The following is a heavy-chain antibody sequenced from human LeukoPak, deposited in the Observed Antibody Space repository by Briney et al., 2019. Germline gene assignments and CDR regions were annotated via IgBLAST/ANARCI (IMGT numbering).Heavy chain of an antibody. CDR3: AKMRGQYYHSYYMDA. Sequence: PGGSLRLSCAASGFIFSSYAMSWVRQAPGKGLEWVSYVGSGGSTYYADSVKGRFTVSRDNSKSTLYLQMNSLTAEDTAVYYCAKMRGQYYHSYYMDAWGKGTTVTVSS. J-gene: IGHJ6*03. CDR1: GFIFSSYA. CDR2: VGSGGST. V-gene: IGHV3-23*01.